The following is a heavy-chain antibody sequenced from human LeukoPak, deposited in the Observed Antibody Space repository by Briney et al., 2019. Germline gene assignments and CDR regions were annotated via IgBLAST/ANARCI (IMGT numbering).Heavy chain of an antibody. CDR3: ARATAFLLWFGELMGAFDI. Sequence: ASVKVSCKASGCTFTGYYMHWVRQAPGQGFEWMGWINPNSGGTNYAQKFQGRVTMTRDTSISTAYMELSRLRSDDTAVYYCARATAFLLWFGELMGAFDIWGQGTMVTVSS. V-gene: IGHV1-2*02. CDR2: INPNSGGT. J-gene: IGHJ3*02. CDR1: GCTFTGYY. D-gene: IGHD3-10*01.